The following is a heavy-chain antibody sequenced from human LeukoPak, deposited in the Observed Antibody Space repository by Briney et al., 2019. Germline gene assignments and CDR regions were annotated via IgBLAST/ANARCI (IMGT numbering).Heavy chain of an antibody. V-gene: IGHV4-39*07. CDR1: GGSISSSSYY. CDR2: IYYSGST. J-gene: IGHJ4*02. Sequence: SETLSLTCTVSGGSISSSSYYWGWIRQPPGKGLEWIGSIYYSGSTYYNPSLKSRVTISVDTSKNQFSLKLSSVTAADTAVYYCARGPYYFDYWGQGTLVTVSS. CDR3: ARGPYYFDY.